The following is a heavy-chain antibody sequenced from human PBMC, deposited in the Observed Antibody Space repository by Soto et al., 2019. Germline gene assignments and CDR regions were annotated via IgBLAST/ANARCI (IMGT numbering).Heavy chain of an antibody. J-gene: IGHJ4*02. Sequence: GESLKISCEGSGYTFTNYWIGWVRQMPGKGLEWMGIIYPGDSDTRYSPSFQGQVTFSADKSTTSAYLQWSSLKASDTAIYFCARRARGNWAFDYWGQGTLVTVPQ. CDR3: ARRARGNWAFDY. CDR2: IYPGDSDT. D-gene: IGHD3-16*01. CDR1: GYTFTNYW. V-gene: IGHV5-51*01.